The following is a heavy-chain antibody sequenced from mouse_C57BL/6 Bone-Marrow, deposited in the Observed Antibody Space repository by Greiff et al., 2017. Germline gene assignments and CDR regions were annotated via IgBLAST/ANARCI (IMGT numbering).Heavy chain of an antibody. D-gene: IGHD2-5*01. CDR1: GYTFTSYW. Sequence: QVQLQQSGAELAKPGASVKLSCKASGYTFTSYWMHWVKQRPGQGLEWIGYINPSSGYTKYNQKFKDKATWTADKSSSTAYMQLSSLTYEDSAVYYCARISNYFYYAMDYWGQGTSVTVSS. J-gene: IGHJ4*01. CDR3: ARISNYFYYAMDY. CDR2: INPSSGYT. V-gene: IGHV1-7*01.